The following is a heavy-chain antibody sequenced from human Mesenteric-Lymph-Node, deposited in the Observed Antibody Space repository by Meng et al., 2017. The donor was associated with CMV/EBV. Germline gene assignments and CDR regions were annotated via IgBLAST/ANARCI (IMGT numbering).Heavy chain of an antibody. CDR2: IYHSGST. Sequence: AVSGGSISSSNWWRWVRQPPGKGLEWIGEIYHSGSTNYNPSLKSRVTISVDKSKNQFSLKLSSVTAADTAVYYCARGRAGSGNIFDYWGQGTLVTVSS. D-gene: IGHD3-10*01. V-gene: IGHV4-4*02. J-gene: IGHJ4*02. CDR1: GGSISSSNW. CDR3: ARGRAGSGNIFDY.